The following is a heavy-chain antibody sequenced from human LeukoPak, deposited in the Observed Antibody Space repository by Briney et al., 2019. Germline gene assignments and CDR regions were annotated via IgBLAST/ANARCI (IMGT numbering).Heavy chain of an antibody. Sequence: GGSLRLSCAASGFTFSSYDMHWVRQAAGKGLEWVSAIGTAGDTYYPGSVKGRFTISRENAKNSLYLQMNSLRAGDTAVYYCARGKYFYDSSGYYDYWGQGTLVTVSS. D-gene: IGHD3-22*01. CDR3: ARGKYFYDSSGYYDY. J-gene: IGHJ4*02. V-gene: IGHV3-13*01. CDR2: IGTAGDT. CDR1: GFTFSSYD.